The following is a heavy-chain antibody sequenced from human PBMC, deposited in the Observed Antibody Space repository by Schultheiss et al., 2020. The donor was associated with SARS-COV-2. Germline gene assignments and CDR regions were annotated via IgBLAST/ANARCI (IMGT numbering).Heavy chain of an antibody. CDR3: ARLSRPGLIDY. V-gene: IGHV2-70*11. Sequence: SGPTLVNPTQTLTLTCSFSGFSLSTSGVGVGWIRQPPGKALEWLARIDWDETKYYSTSLKTRLTISKDTSKNQVVLTMTNMDPVDTATYYCARLSRPGLIDYWGQGTLVTVSS. CDR1: GFSLSTSGVG. J-gene: IGHJ4*02. CDR2: IDWDETK. D-gene: IGHD2-8*01.